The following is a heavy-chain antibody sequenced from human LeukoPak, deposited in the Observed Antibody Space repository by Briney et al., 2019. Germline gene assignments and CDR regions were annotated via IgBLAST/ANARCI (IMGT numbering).Heavy chain of an antibody. D-gene: IGHD3-22*01. CDR3: VRRPSDYYDSSGNYFDS. CDR2: FYHSGST. J-gene: IGHJ4*02. Sequence: KPSETLSLTCTVSGSSISNGYYWGWIRQPPGKGLEWIGSFYHSGSTYYNPSLKSRVTISVDTSKNQFSLRLSSVSAAETAVYYRVRRPSDYYDSSGNYFDSWGQGTLVTVSS. CDR1: GSSISNGYY. V-gene: IGHV4-38-2*02.